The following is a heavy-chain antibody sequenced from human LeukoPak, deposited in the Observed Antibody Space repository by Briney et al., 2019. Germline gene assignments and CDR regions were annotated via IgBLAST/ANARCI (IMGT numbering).Heavy chain of an antibody. CDR2: LDDSGNT. J-gene: IGHJ5*02. V-gene: IGHV4-39*02. Sequence: PSETLSLTCSVSSGSVRSNYYSWAWIRQATGKGLEWVGGLDDSGNTYYNPSLKSRLTMSVDTSKNHFSLNLKSVAAADTSVYYCARRLRIGAAEWFDPWGQGIMVTVSS. CDR1: SGSVRSNYYS. D-gene: IGHD2-15*01. CDR3: ARRLRIGAAEWFDP.